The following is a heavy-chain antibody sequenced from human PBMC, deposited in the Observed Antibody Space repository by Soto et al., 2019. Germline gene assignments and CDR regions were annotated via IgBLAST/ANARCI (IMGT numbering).Heavy chain of an antibody. J-gene: IGHJ4*02. CDR2: ISSSSSYR. CDR1: GFTFSSYS. CDR3: ARDNAPRYCRTTSCYAPFDD. D-gene: IGHD2-2*01. V-gene: IGHV3-21*01. Sequence: DVQLVESGGGLVKPGGSLRLSCAASGFTFSSYSMNWVRQAPGKGLEWVSLISSSSSYRYYADSVKVRFTISRDNAKNSLYLQMNSMRAEDTAVYYCARDNAPRYCRTTSCYAPFDDWGQGTLVTVSS.